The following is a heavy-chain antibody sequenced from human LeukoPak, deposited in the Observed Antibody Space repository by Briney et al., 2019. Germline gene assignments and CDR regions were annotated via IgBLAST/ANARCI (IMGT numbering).Heavy chain of an antibody. J-gene: IGHJ5*02. D-gene: IGHD4-17*01. CDR1: GDSVSSNSAA. CDR2: TYYRSNWYN. Sequence: SQTLSLTCAISGDSVSSNSAAWNWIRQSPSRGLEWLGRTYYRSNWYNDYAESVKSRITINPDTSKNQFSLQLNSVTPEDTAIYYCAMSPRGDYVWFDPWGQGTLVTVSS. CDR3: AMSPRGDYVWFDP. V-gene: IGHV6-1*01.